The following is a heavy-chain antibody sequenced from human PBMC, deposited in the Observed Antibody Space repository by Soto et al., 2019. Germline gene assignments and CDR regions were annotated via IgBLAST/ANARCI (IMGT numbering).Heavy chain of an antibody. CDR3: ARGGYDIWDLFDY. D-gene: IGHD5-12*01. J-gene: IGHJ4*02. CDR1: GYSCTSYW. CDR2: IYPGDSDT. V-gene: IGHV5-51*01. Sequence: PGESLKISCRGSGYSCTSYWSGWVRQMPGKGLEWMGIIYPGDSDTRYSPSFQGQVTISADKSISTAYLQWSSLKASDTATYYCARGGYDIWDLFDYWGQGTLVTVSS.